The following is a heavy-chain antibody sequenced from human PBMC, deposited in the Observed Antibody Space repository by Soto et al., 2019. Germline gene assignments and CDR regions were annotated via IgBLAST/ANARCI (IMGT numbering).Heavy chain of an antibody. Sequence: SVKVSCKASGGTFSSYAISWVRQAPGQGLEWMGGIIPIFGTANYAQKFQGRVTITADESTSTAYMELSSLRSEDTAVYYCARDDDCSSTSCYGSMNPDYHYGIDVCGQGATVTVSS. V-gene: IGHV1-69*13. D-gene: IGHD2-2*01. CDR1: GGTFSSYA. CDR3: ARDDDCSSTSCYGSMNPDYHYGIDV. J-gene: IGHJ6*02. CDR2: IIPIFGTA.